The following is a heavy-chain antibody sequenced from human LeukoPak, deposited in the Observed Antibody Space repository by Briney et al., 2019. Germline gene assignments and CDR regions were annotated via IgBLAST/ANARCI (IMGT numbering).Heavy chain of an antibody. Sequence: ASVKVSCKASGYTFTSYDINWVRQATGQGLEWMGWMNPNSGNTGYAQKFQGRVNITRNPSIRTAYMELSSLRSEDTAVYYCARGDAYCGGDCYSNYYYYYMDVWGKGTTVTVSS. V-gene: IGHV1-8*03. CDR1: GYTFTSYD. J-gene: IGHJ6*03. CDR3: ARGDAYCGGDCYSNYYYYYMDV. D-gene: IGHD2-21*01. CDR2: MNPNSGNT.